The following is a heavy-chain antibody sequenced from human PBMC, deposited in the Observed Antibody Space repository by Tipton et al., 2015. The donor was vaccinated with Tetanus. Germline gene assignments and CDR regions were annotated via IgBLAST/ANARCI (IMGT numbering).Heavy chain of an antibody. V-gene: IGHV4-61*08. CDR3: ARVIVAGGVCCDY. CDR1: GGSISSGGYY. D-gene: IGHD5-12*01. J-gene: IGHJ4*02. CDR2: IYYSGST. Sequence: TLSLTCTVSGGSISSGGYYWSWIRQHPGKGLEWIGYIYYSGSTNYNPSLKSRVTISVDTSKNQFSLKLSSVTAAGTAVYYCARVIVAGGVCCDYWGQGALVTVSS.